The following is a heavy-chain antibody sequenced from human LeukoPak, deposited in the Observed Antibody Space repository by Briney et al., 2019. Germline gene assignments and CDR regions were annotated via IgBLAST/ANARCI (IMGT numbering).Heavy chain of an antibody. D-gene: IGHD1-26*01. J-gene: IGHJ4*02. CDR2: IRFNGSDK. CDR1: GFTFTYFG. V-gene: IGHV3-30*02. Sequence: GGSLRLSCAASGFTFTYFGMHWVRQAPGKGLEWVAFIRFNGSDKYYADSVKGRFTISRDNSNNILYLQMNNLRTEDTAVYYCAKVDSGSYSHFDHWGQGTLVTVSS. CDR3: AKVDSGSYSHFDH.